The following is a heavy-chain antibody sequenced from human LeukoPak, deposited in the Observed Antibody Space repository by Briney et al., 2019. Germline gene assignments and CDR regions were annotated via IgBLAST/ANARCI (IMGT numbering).Heavy chain of an antibody. J-gene: IGHJ4*02. CDR2: ISSSSSYI. V-gene: IGHV3-21*01. D-gene: IGHD5-18*01. CDR1: GCSTSW. CDR3: ARDGGNVGYRGFDY. Sequence: GGSLRLSCAASGCSTSWMSWVRRAPGRGLGWVSSISSSSSYIYYADSVQGRFTISRDNAKNSLYLQMNSLRAEDPAVYYCARDGGNVGYRGFDYWGQGTLVTVSS.